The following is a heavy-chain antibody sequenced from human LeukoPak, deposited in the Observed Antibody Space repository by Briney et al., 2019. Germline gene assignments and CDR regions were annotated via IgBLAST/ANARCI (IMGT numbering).Heavy chain of an antibody. V-gene: IGHV4-34*01. Sequence: PSETLSLTCAVYGGSFSGYYWSWIRQPPGKGLEWIGEINHSGSTNYNPSLKSRVTISVDTFKNQFSLKLSSVTAADTAVYYCARHYIVVVPAATTFYYYYGMDVWGQGTTVTVSS. CDR2: INHSGST. CDR1: GGSFSGYY. D-gene: IGHD2-2*01. J-gene: IGHJ6*02. CDR3: ARHYIVVVPAATTFYYYYGMDV.